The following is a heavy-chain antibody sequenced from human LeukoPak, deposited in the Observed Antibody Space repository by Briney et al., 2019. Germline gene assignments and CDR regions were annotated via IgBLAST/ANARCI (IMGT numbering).Heavy chain of an antibody. CDR2: IIPIFGTA. Sequence: SVKVSCKASGGTFSSYAISWVRQAPGQGLEWMGGIIPIFGTANYAQKFQGRVTITADESTSTAYVELSSLRSEDTAVYYCARHVVPAAALYYWGQGTLVTVSS. J-gene: IGHJ4*02. CDR3: ARHVVPAAALYY. V-gene: IGHV1-69*01. CDR1: GGTFSSYA. D-gene: IGHD2-2*01.